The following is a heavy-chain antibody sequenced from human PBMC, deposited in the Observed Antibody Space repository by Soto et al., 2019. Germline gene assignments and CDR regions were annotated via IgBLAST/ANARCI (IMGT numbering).Heavy chain of an antibody. V-gene: IGHV1-18*01. J-gene: IGHJ6*02. CDR2: ISASNGNT. CDR1: GYSFTGYG. D-gene: IGHD6-13*01. Sequence: ASVKVSCKASGYSFTGYGISWLRQAPGQGLEWMGWISASNGNTNYARKLQGRVTMTTDTSTSTAYMELRSLRPDDTAIYYCALPGVAAAGTDYYYFGMDVWGQGTTVTVSS. CDR3: ALPGVAAAGTDYYYFGMDV.